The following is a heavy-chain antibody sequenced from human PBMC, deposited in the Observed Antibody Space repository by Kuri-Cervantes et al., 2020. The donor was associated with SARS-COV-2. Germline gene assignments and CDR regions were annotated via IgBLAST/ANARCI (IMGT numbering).Heavy chain of an antibody. CDR1: GFIFSSYW. D-gene: IGHD5-18*01. J-gene: IGHJ4*02. Sequence: LSLTCAASGFIFSSYWMSWVRQVPGKGLEWVANIKQRGNEKYYVDSVKGRFTISRDNAQNSLYLEMNSLRGEDTAVYYCARESRYVYGEFGFWGQGTLVTVSS. CDR2: IKQRGNEK. CDR3: ARESRYVYGEFGF. V-gene: IGHV3-7*03.